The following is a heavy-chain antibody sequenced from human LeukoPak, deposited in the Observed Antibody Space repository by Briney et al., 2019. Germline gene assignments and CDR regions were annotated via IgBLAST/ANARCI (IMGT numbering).Heavy chain of an antibody. CDR1: GYTFTSYD. J-gene: IGHJ6*02. CDR3: ARFPRSDFWSGYYATYYYYYGMDV. D-gene: IGHD3-3*01. CDR2: MNPNSGNT. Sequence: ASVKVSCKASGYTFTSYDINWVRQATGQGLERMGWMNPNSGNTGYAQKFQGRVTMTRNTSISTAYMELSSLRSEDTAVYYCARFPRSDFWSGYYATYYYYYGMDVWGQGTTVTVSS. V-gene: IGHV1-8*01.